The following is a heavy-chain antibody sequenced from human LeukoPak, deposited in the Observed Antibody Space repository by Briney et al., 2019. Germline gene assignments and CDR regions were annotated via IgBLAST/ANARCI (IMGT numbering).Heavy chain of an antibody. CDR3: ARGGPTGALDD. J-gene: IGHJ4*02. CDR1: GFTFSSYW. CDR2: IKEEGSEK. D-gene: IGHD7-27*01. Sequence: GGSLSLFCAPSGFTFSSYWMTWVRQARGKGLEWVANIKEEGSEKYYVNSVKGRFTISRDKAKNSLYLQMNSLRAEDTALYYCARGGPTGALDDWGQGTLLTVSS. V-gene: IGHV3-7*01.